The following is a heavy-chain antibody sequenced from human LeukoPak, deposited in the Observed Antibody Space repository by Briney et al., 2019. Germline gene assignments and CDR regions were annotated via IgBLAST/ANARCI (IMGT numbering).Heavy chain of an antibody. Sequence: SGTLSLTCAVSGGSISSSNWWSWVRQPPGKGLEWIGEIYHSGSTNYNPSLKSRVTISVDKSKNQFSLKLSSVTAADTAVYYCARVVFEFYYDSSGYFRAFDIWGQGTMVTVS. CDR1: GGSISSSNW. CDR3: ARVVFEFYYDSSGYFRAFDI. CDR2: IYHSGST. V-gene: IGHV4-4*02. D-gene: IGHD3-22*01. J-gene: IGHJ3*02.